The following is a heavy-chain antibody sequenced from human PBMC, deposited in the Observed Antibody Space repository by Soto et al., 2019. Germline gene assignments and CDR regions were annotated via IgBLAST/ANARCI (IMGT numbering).Heavy chain of an antibody. CDR2: IHYTGSS. V-gene: IGHV4-59*08. Sequence: QLQPQESGPGLVKPSETLSLTCPVSGGSISGYYWSWLRQPPGKGLEWIAFIHYTGSSNSNPSLKSRVTISVDTSKNPFSLKLASVTAADTAVYYCARHSNEYRKSLDSWGQGTLVTVSS. CDR3: ARHSNEYRKSLDS. CDR1: GGSISGYY. J-gene: IGHJ5*02. D-gene: IGHD5-18*01.